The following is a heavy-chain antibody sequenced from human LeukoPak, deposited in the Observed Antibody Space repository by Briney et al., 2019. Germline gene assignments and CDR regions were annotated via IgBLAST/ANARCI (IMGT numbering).Heavy chain of an antibody. Sequence: ASVKVSCKASGYTVSSYGISCVRQAPGQGLEWMGWISAYNGNTKYAQKFQGRVTMTTDTSASTAFMELRSLISDDTAVYYCARHRVGEVVVAAISDYWGQGTLVTVSS. J-gene: IGHJ4*02. CDR2: ISAYNGNT. CDR1: GYTVSSYG. D-gene: IGHD2-15*01. V-gene: IGHV1-18*01. CDR3: ARHRVGEVVVAAISDY.